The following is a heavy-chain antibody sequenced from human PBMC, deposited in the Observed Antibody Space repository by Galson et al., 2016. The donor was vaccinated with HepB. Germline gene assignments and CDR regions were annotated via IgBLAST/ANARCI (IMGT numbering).Heavy chain of an antibody. D-gene: IGHD4-23*01. J-gene: IGHJ4*02. CDR2: LYGGGGT. Sequence: SLRLSCAVAGFSVSAHHVGWFRQTPGKGLECASVLYGGGGTYYSDSVRGRFSVSRDNSNNIVYLHMNSLRADDTAVYYCVGYGGNSVWGRGTLVTVAS. V-gene: IGHV3-53*01. CDR1: GFSVSAHH. CDR3: VGYGGNSV.